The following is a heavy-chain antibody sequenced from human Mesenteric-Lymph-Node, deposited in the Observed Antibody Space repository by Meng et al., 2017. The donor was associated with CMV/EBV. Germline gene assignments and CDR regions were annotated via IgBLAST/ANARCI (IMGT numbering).Heavy chain of an antibody. CDR2: ISAYNGNT. D-gene: IGHD1-1*01. J-gene: IGHJ4*02. Sequence: KASGYTFTSYAMHWVRQAPGQGLEWMGWISAYNGNTNYAQKFQGRVTMTRDTSTSTAYMELRSLRSDDTAMYYCARDGTTGTSSSDWGQGTLVTVSS. V-gene: IGHV1-18*01. CDR1: GYTFTSYA. CDR3: ARDGTTGTSSSD.